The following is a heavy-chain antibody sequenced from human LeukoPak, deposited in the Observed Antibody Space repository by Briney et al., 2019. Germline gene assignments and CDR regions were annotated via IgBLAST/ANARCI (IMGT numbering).Heavy chain of an antibody. CDR2: ISGSGGST. V-gene: IGHV3-23*01. Sequence: PGGSLRLSCAASGFTFSSYAMSWVRQAPGKGLEWVSAISGSGGSTYYADSVKGRFTISRDNSKNTLYLQMNSLRAEDTAVYYCHREAGYSGYDRQYYYYYYMDVWGKGTTVTVSS. D-gene: IGHD5-12*01. J-gene: IGHJ6*03. CDR3: HREAGYSGYDRQYYYYYYMDV. CDR1: GFTFSSYA.